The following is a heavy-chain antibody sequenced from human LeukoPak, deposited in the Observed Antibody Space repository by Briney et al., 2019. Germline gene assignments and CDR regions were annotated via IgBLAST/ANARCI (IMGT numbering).Heavy chain of an antibody. CDR1: GYTFTGYY. D-gene: IGHD6-19*01. Sequence: ASVKVSCKASGYTFTGYYMHWVRQAPGQGLEWMGWINPNSGGTNYAQKFQGWVTMTRDTSISTAYMELSRLRSDDTAVYYCARDAVAGTDYFDYWGQGTPVTVSS. J-gene: IGHJ4*02. CDR3: ARDAVAGTDYFDY. V-gene: IGHV1-2*04. CDR2: INPNSGGT.